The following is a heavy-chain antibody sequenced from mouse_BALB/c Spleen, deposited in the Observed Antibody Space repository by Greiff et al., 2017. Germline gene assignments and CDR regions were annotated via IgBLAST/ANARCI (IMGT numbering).Heavy chain of an antibody. CDR1: GFSLSTSGMG. V-gene: IGHV8-12*01. Sequence: QVQLKESGPGILQPSQTLSLTCSFSGFSLSTSGMGVSWIRQPSGKGLEWLAHIYWDDDKRYNPSLKSRLTISKDTSSNQVFLKITSVDTADTATYYCARGVRGAMDYWGQGTSVTVSS. CDR3: ARGVRGAMDY. CDR2: IYWDDDK. J-gene: IGHJ4*01. D-gene: IGHD2-14*01.